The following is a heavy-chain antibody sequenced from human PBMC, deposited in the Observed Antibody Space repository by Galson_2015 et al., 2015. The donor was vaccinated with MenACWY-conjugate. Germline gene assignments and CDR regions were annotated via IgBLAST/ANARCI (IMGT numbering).Heavy chain of an antibody. Sequence: SLRLSCAASGFRFGDYYMSWLRQAPGEPLEWISDISFSSSSTSYADTVRGRFTISRDNAQNSLYLQMDSLRAEDTAVYFCARDGLYGRIDYWGQGTLVTVSS. CDR3: ARDGLYGRIDY. CDR2: ISFSSSST. CDR1: GFRFGDYY. J-gene: IGHJ4*02. D-gene: IGHD2-8*01. V-gene: IGHV3-11*06.